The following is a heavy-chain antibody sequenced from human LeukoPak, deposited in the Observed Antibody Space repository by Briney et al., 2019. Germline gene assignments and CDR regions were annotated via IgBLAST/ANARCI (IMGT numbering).Heavy chain of an antibody. CDR1: GYSFTSYW. Sequence: GESLKISCKGSGYSFTSYWIGWVCQMPGKGLEWMGIIYTGDSDTRYSPSFQGQVTISADKSISTAYLRWSSLKASDTAMYYCARQNRNDLRDAFDIWGQGTMVTVSS. CDR2: IYTGDSDT. J-gene: IGHJ3*02. CDR3: ARQNRNDLRDAFDI. D-gene: IGHD1-1*01. V-gene: IGHV5-51*01.